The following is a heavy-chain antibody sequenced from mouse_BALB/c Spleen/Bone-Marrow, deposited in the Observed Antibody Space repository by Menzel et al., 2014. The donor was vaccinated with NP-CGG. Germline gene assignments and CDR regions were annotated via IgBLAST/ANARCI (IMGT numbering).Heavy chain of an antibody. CDR2: IAPGSGST. J-gene: IGHJ4*01. CDR1: GYIFTSYW. Sequence: DLVKPGASVKLSCKASGYIFTSYWINWIKQRPGQGLEWIGRIAPGSGSTYYNEMFKGKATLTVDTSSSTAYIQLSSLSPEDSAVYFCARFPIYYGNYGAMDYWGQGTSVTVSS. D-gene: IGHD2-1*01. V-gene: IGHV1S41*01. CDR3: ARFPIYYGNYGAMDY.